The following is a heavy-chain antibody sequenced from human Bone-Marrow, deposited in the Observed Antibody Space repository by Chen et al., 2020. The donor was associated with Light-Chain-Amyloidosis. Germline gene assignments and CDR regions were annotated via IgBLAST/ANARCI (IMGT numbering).Heavy chain of an antibody. CDR2: IFHDGTT. J-gene: IGHJ4*02. Sequence: QVLLQQSGPGLVKPSETLSLICAVSGNSISRGYFWGWIRQPPGKGLEWVATIFHDGTTYYNPSLKTRVAVSMNTSKNQLSLKLSSVTVADTAVYYCARDNYEISHFYYWGQGALVTVSS. CDR3: ARDNYEISHFYY. V-gene: IGHV4-38-2*02. CDR1: GNSISRGYF. D-gene: IGHD3-3*01.